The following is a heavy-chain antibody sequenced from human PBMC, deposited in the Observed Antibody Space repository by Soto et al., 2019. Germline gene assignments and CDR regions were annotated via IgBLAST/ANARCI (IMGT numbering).Heavy chain of an antibody. CDR1: GFTFSSYS. J-gene: IGHJ5*02. CDR3: SGATGKIWWFDP. D-gene: IGHD1-1*01. V-gene: IGHV3-48*02. CDR2: ISSSSSTI. Sequence: EVQLVESGGGLVQPGGSLRLFCAASGFTFSSYSMNWVRQAPGKGLEWVSYISSSSSTIYYADSVKGRFTTSRDNAKNSLYLQMNSLRDEDAAVYYCSGATGKIWWFDPWGQGTLVTVSS.